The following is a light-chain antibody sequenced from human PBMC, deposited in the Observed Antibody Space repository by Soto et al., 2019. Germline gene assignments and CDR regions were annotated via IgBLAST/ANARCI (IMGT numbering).Light chain of an antibody. CDR2: AAS. CDR3: QDSNSTPLT. J-gene: IGKJ4*01. Sequence: DIQMTQSPSSLSASVGDRVTITCRASQSISSYLNWYQQKPGKAPKLLIYAASSLQSGVPSRFSGSGSGTDFTLTISSLQPEDFGTYYYQDSNSTPLTFGGETDVDVK. V-gene: IGKV1-39*01. CDR1: QSISSY.